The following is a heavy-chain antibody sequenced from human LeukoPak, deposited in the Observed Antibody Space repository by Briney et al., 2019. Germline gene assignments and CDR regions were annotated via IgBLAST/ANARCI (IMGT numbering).Heavy chain of an antibody. CDR3: AKDGVSGNSGAAFHI. V-gene: IGHV1-18*01. CDR1: GYTFTSYG. D-gene: IGHD4-23*01. CDR2: ISAYNGNT. J-gene: IGHJ3*02. Sequence: ASVKVSCKASGYTFTSYGISWVRQAPGQGLEWMGWISAYNGNTNYAQKLQGRVTMTTDTSTSTAYMELRSLRTDDTAVYYCAKDGVSGNSGAAFHIWGQGTMVTVSS.